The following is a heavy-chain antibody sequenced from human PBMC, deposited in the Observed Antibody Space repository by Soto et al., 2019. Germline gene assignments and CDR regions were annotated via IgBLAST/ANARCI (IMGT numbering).Heavy chain of an antibody. J-gene: IGHJ6*02. CDR3: ARGQGDTDGMDV. CDR1: GCCISSYY. D-gene: IGHD2-8*02. Sequence: SETVSLTCTVSGCCISSYYWSWIRQPPGKGLEWIGYIYYSGSTNYNPSLKSRVTISVDTSKNQFSLKLSSVTAADTAVYYCARGQGDTDGMDVWGQGTTVTVSS. V-gene: IGHV4-59*01. CDR2: IYYSGST.